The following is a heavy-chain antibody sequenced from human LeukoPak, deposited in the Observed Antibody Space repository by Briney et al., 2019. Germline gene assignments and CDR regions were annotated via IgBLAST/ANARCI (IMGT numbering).Heavy chain of an antibody. J-gene: IGHJ4*02. CDR1: GGTFSSYA. D-gene: IGHD6-19*01. Sequence: SVKVSCKASGGTFSSYAISWVRQAPGQGLEWMGGIIPIFGTANYAQKFQGRVTITADESTSTAYMELSSLRSEDTAVYYCARSPVAGIYFDYWGQGTLVTVSS. CDR2: IIPIFGTA. CDR3: ARSPVAGIYFDY. V-gene: IGHV1-69*13.